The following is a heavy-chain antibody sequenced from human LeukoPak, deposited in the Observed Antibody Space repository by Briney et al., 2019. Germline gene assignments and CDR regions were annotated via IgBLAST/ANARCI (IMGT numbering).Heavy chain of an antibody. CDR3: TTDSSGYPYGMDV. D-gene: IGHD3-22*01. J-gene: IGHJ6*02. CDR2: IKSKTDGGTT. Sequence: GGSLRLSCAASGFTFSNAWMSWVRPAPGKGVEWVGRIKSKTDGGTTDYAAPVKGRFTISRDVSKNTLYLQMNSLKTEDTAVYYCTTDSSGYPYGMDVWGQGTTVTVSS. V-gene: IGHV3-15*01. CDR1: GFTFSNAW.